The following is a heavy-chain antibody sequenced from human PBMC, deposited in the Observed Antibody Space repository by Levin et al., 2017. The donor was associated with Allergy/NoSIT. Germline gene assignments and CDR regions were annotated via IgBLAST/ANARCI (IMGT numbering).Heavy chain of an antibody. CDR2: IYYSGST. J-gene: IGHJ6*03. Sequence: SQTLSLTCTVSSGSISSSSHYWGWMRQPPGKGLAWIGSIYYSGSTYYNPSLKSRVTISVDTSKNQFSLKLSSVTAADTAVYYCARRNHYYYYMDVWGKGTTVTVSS. CDR3: ARRNHYYYYMDV. V-gene: IGHV4-39*01. CDR1: SGSISSSSHY.